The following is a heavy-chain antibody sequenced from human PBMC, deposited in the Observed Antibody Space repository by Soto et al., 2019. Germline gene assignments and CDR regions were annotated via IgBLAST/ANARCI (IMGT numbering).Heavy chain of an antibody. CDR3: ARDGLRQYAFDI. CDR1: GFTFSSYA. V-gene: IGHV3-64*01. Sequence: EVQLVESGGGLVQPGGSLRLSCADSGFTFSSYAMHWVRQAPGQGLEYVSAISSTGGSTHYANSVKGRFTISRDNSKNTRYLQMGSLRAEDMAVYYCARDGLRQYAFDIWGQGTMVTVSS. D-gene: IGHD4-17*01. J-gene: IGHJ3*02. CDR2: ISSTGGST.